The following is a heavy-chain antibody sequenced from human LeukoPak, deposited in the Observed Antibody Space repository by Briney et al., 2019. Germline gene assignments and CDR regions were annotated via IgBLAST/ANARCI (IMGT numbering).Heavy chain of an antibody. CDR2: INPNNGVT. CDR3: ARGHDNWFDP. J-gene: IGHJ5*02. V-gene: IGHV1-2*06. CDR1: GYSFTGYY. Sequence: ASVKVSCKASGYSFTGYYLHWARQAPGQGLEWMGRINPNNGVTTYAQKFQDRVTMTRDTSISTAYMELSRLTSDDSAVYYCARGHDNWFDPWGQGTLVIVSS.